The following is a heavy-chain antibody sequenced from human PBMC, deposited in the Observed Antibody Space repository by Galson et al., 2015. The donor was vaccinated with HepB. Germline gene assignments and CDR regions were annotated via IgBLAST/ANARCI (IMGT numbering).Heavy chain of an antibody. D-gene: IGHD3-10*01. V-gene: IGHV3-33*01. J-gene: IGHJ4*01. CDR3: ARGDYYYGLGSFYHQPFDF. CDR2: IWFDGDDK. Sequence: SLRLSCAASGFTFSNYVIHWVRQAPDKGLEWVAMIWFDGDDKYYADSVKGRFTISRNNSENTLSLQMNSLRAEDTAIYYCARGDYYYGLGSFYHQPFDFWGQGTLVTVSS. CDR1: GFTFSNYV.